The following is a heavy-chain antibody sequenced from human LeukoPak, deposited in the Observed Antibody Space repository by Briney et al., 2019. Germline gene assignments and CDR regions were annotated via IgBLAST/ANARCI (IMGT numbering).Heavy chain of an antibody. Sequence: PGGSLRLSCAASGFTFSSYSMNWVRQAPGKGLEWVSSISTSSSYIYYADSVKGRFTISRDNAKNSLYLQMNSLRAEDTAVYYCARDGSSRGRNYYYYVDVWGKGTTVTVSS. V-gene: IGHV3-21*01. J-gene: IGHJ6*03. CDR2: ISTSSSYI. D-gene: IGHD5-12*01. CDR1: GFTFSSYS. CDR3: ARDGSSRGRNYYYYVDV.